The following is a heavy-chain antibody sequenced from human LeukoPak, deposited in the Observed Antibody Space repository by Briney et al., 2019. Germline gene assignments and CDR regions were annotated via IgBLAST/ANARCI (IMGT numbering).Heavy chain of an antibody. J-gene: IGHJ4*02. CDR2: IYHSGST. CDR1: GGSISSGGYS. D-gene: IGHD2-2*01. V-gene: IGHV4-30-2*01. Sequence: PSETLSLTCAVSGGSISSGGYSWSWIRQPPGKGLEWIGYIYHSGSTYYNPSLKSRVTISVDRSKNQFSLKLSSVTAADTAVYYCARDYCSSTSCLFDYWGQGPLVTVSS. CDR3: ARDYCSSTSCLFDY.